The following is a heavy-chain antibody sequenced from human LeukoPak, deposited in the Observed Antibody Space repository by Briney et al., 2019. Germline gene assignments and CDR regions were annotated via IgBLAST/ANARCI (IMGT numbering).Heavy chain of an antibody. D-gene: IGHD4-23*01. CDR2: ISWDGGST. V-gene: IGHV3-43*01. Sequence: PGGSLRLSCVVSGFALSDYWMSWVRQAPGKGLEWVSLISWDGGSTYYADSVKGRFTISRDNSKNSLYLQMNSLRTEDTALYYCAKDDGGNPGAFDIWGQGTMVTVSS. CDR1: GFALSDYW. J-gene: IGHJ3*02. CDR3: AKDDGGNPGAFDI.